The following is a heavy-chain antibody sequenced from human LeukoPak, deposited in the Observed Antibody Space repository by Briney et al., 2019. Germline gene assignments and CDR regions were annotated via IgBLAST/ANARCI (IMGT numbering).Heavy chain of an antibody. CDR2: ISGSGGST. CDR1: GFTFSSYA. D-gene: IGHD3-10*01. J-gene: IGHJ6*02. V-gene: IGHV3-23*01. CDR3: ASGITMVRGVIISDYYYYGMDV. Sequence: GGSLRLSCAASGFTFSSYAMSWVRQAPGKGLEWVSAISGSGGSTYCADSVKGRFTISRDNSKNTLYLQMNSLRAEDTAVYYCASGITMVRGVIISDYYYYGMDVWGQGTTVTVSS.